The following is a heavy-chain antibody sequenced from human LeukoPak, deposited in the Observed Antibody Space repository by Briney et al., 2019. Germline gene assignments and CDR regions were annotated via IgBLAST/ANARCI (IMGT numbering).Heavy chain of an antibody. CDR2: ISGSGGSI. J-gene: IGHJ3*02. CDR1: GFTFSSYA. V-gene: IGHV3-23*01. D-gene: IGHD1-7*01. Sequence: GGSLRPSCAASGFTFSSYAMNWVRQAPGKGLEWVSGISGSGGSIYYADSVKGRFTISRDNSKNTLYLQMNSLRAEDTAVYYCAREWRGTTVAHAFDIWGQGTMVTVSS. CDR3: AREWRGTTVAHAFDI.